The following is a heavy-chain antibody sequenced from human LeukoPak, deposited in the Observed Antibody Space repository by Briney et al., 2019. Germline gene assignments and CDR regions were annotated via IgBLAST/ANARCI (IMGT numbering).Heavy chain of an antibody. CDR2: INHSGST. V-gene: IGHV4-34*01. CDR1: GGSFSGYY. CDR3: AGAYSRAAIFDY. D-gene: IGHD2-15*01. Sequence: PSETLSLTCAVYGGSFSGYYWSWIRQPPGKGLEWIGEINHSGSTNYNPSLKSRVTISVDTSKNQFSLKLSSVTAADTAVYYCAGAYSRAAIFDYWGQGTLVTVSS. J-gene: IGHJ4*02.